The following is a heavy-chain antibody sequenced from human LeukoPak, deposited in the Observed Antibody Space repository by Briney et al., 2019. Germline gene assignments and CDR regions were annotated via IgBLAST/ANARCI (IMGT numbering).Heavy chain of an antibody. Sequence: PGGSLSLSCAASGFTFNNYAMSWVRQAPGKGLEWVSTITSSGGSTYSADSVKGRLTISRDNSKNTLYIQMNSLRADDQPLYYCARNQDSSWYYYYMDVWGKGTRVSVFS. J-gene: IGHJ6*03. CDR3: ARNQDSSWYYYYMDV. V-gene: IGHV3-23*01. CDR1: GFTFNNYA. CDR2: ITSSGGST. D-gene: IGHD6-13*01.